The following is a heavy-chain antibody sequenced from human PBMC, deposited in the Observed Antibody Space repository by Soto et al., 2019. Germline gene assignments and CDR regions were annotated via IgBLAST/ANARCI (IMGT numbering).Heavy chain of an antibody. J-gene: IGHJ6*02. CDR1: GFTFSSYG. CDR2: IWSEGSNK. D-gene: IGHD1-26*01. CDR3: ARDGVVFIVGATEGCPYDYYYGMDV. Sequence: QVQLVESGGGVVQPGRSLRLSCAASGFTFSSYGMHCVRQAPGKGLGWVAVIWSEGSNKYYADSVNGRFTISRDNSKNTRYLQMNILRAEDTDVYYCARDGVVFIVGATEGCPYDYYYGMDVWGQGTTVTVSS. V-gene: IGHV3-33*01.